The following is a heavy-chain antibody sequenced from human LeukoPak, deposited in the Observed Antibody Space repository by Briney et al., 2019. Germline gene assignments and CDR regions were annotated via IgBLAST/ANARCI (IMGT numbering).Heavy chain of an antibody. J-gene: IGHJ4*02. D-gene: IGHD6-19*01. Sequence: ASVKVSCKASGYTFTSYGISWVRQAPGQGLEWMGWISAYNGNTNYAQKLQGRVTMTTDTSTSTAYMELRSLRSDDTAVYYCARVASDSGWSSFDYWGQGTLVTVSS. CDR3: ARVASDSGWSSFDY. V-gene: IGHV1-18*01. CDR1: GYTFTSYG. CDR2: ISAYNGNT.